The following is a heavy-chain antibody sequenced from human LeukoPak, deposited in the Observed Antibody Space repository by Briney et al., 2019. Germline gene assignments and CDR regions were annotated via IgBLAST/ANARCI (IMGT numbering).Heavy chain of an antibody. D-gene: IGHD6-6*01. CDR3: ARARDYSSSSSAFDI. V-gene: IGHV1-69*05. CDR1: GGTFSSYA. J-gene: IGHJ3*02. Sequence: ASVKVSCKASGGTFSSYAISWVRQAPGQGREWMGGIIPIFGTANYAQKFQGRVTITTDESTSTAYMELSSLRSEDTAVYYCARARDYSSSSSAFDIWGQGTMVTVSS. CDR2: IIPIFGTA.